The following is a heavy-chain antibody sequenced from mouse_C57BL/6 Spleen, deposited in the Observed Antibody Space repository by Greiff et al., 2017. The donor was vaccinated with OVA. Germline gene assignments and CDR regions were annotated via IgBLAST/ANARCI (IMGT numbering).Heavy chain of an antibody. Sequence: EVKLVESGGGLVKPGGSLKLSCAASGFTFSDYGMHWVRQAPEKGLEWVAYISSGSSTIYYADTVKGRFTISRDNAKNTLFLQMTSLRSEDTAMYYCARRVVATMEYYFDYWGQGTTLTVSS. CDR2: ISSGSSTI. CDR1: GFTFSDYG. V-gene: IGHV5-17*01. D-gene: IGHD1-1*01. J-gene: IGHJ2*01. CDR3: ARRVVATMEYYFDY.